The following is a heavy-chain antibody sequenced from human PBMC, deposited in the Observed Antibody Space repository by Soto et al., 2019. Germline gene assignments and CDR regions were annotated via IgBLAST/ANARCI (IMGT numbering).Heavy chain of an antibody. CDR2: LNPNSGNT. J-gene: IGHJ5*02. CDR1: GYMFSTYD. V-gene: IGHV1-8*01. D-gene: IGHD1-20*01. Sequence: QVQLVQSGAEVKKPGALVKVSCKASGYMFSTYDINWVRQAPGQGLEWMGWLNPNSGNTGYAQKFQGRVTMTRNTSINTAYMELSSLGSDDTAVYYCARDHRYNWNDEGWFDPWGQGTLVTVSS. CDR3: ARDHRYNWNDEGWFDP.